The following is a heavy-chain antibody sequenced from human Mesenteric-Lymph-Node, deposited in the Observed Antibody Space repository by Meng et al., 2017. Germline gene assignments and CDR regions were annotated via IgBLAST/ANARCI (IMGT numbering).Heavy chain of an antibody. Sequence: SVKVSCKATGYSFTSFGITWVRQAPGHGLQWMGWIIPIFGTANYAQKFQGRVTITTDESTSTAYMELSSLRSEDTAVYYCASSASLIYAFDIWGQGTMVTVSS. V-gene: IGHV1-69*05. CDR1: GYSFTSFG. CDR2: IIPIFGTA. CDR3: ASSASLIYAFDI. J-gene: IGHJ3*02.